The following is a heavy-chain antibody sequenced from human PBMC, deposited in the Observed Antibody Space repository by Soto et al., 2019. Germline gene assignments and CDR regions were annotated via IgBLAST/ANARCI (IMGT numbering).Heavy chain of an antibody. J-gene: IGHJ6*03. Sequence: GGSLRLSCAASGFTFSSYGMHWVRQAPGKGLEWVAVISYDVSNKYYADSVKGRFTISRDNSKNTLYLQMNSLRAEDTAVYYCAKERFLEWLIYYYMDVWGKGTTVTVSS. V-gene: IGHV3-30*18. CDR3: AKERFLEWLIYYYMDV. D-gene: IGHD3-3*01. CDR1: GFTFSSYG. CDR2: ISYDVSNK.